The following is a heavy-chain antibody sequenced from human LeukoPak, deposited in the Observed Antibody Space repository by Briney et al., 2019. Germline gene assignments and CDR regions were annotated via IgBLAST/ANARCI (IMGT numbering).Heavy chain of an antibody. CDR3: ARGYYYDSSGYRDYFDY. CDR1: GFAFSTSW. V-gene: IGHV3-7*01. CDR2: IKYDGSET. D-gene: IGHD3-22*01. J-gene: IGHJ4*02. Sequence: GGSLRLSCAASGFAFSTSWMSWVRQAPGKGLAWVANIKYDGSETHYVDSVKGRFTISRDNAKNSLYLQMNSLRAEDTAVYYCARGYYYDSSGYRDYFDYWGQGTLVTVSS.